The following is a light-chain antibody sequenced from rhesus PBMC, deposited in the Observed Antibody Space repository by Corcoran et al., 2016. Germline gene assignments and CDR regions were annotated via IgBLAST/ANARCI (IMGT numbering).Light chain of an antibody. V-gene: IGKV1-43*02. CDR2: AAS. J-gene: IGKJ2*01. Sequence: DIQMTQSPSSLSASVGDRVTITCRASQGISTYLNWYQQKPGKAPKRLIYAASSLESGVPVRFSGSVSGTDFTRTISSLQPEEFATYYCLQYNSDPYSFGQGTKVEIK. CDR1: QGISTY. CDR3: LQYNSDPYS.